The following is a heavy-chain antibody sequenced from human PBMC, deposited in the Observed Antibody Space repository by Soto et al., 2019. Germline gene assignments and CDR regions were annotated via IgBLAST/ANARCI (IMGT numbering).Heavy chain of an antibody. J-gene: IGHJ5*02. CDR2: IYYSGST. Sequence: QVQLQESGPGLVKPSQTLSLTCTVSGGSISSGDYYWSWIRQPPGKGLERIGYIYYSGSTYYNPSLKSRVTISVDTSKNQFSLKLSSVTAADTAVYYCARVRGQKPNWFDPWGQGTLVTVSS. CDR3: ARVRGQKPNWFDP. D-gene: IGHD5-12*01. CDR1: GGSISSGDYY. V-gene: IGHV4-30-4*01.